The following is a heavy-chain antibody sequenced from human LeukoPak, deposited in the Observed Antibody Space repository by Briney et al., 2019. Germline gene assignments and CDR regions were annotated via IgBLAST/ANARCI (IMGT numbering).Heavy chain of an antibody. CDR3: AKDSGGYTYVFDY. J-gene: IGHJ4*02. CDR1: GFTFSSYG. Sequence: GGSLRLSCAASGFTFSSYGMHWVRQAPGKGLEWVAVISYDGSNKYYADSVKGRFTISRDNSKDTLYLQMNSLRAEDTAVYYCAKDSGGYTYVFDYWGQGTLVTVSS. V-gene: IGHV3-30*18. CDR2: ISYDGSNK. D-gene: IGHD5-18*01.